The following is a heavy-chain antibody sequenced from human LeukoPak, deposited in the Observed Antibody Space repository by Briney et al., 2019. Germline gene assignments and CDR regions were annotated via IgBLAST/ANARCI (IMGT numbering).Heavy chain of an antibody. CDR3: ARAPRIAAAGKDY. J-gene: IGHJ4*02. CDR1: GFTFSSYS. Sequence: PGGSLRLSCAASGFTFSSYSMNWVRQAPGKGLEWVSSISSSSSYIYYADSVKGRFTISRDNAKNSLYLQMNSLRAEDTAVYYCARAPRIAAAGKDYWGQGTLVTVSS. D-gene: IGHD6-13*01. CDR2: ISSSSSYI. V-gene: IGHV3-21*01.